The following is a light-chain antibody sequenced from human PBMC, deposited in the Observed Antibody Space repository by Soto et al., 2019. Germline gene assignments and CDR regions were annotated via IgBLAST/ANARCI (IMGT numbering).Light chain of an antibody. J-gene: IGLJ1*01. CDR3: CSCAGSNYV. CDR1: SSDVGGYNY. V-gene: IGLV2-11*01. Sequence: QSALTQPRSVSGSPGQSVTISCTGTSSDVGGYNYASWYQQHPGKAPELVIYGVTKRPSGVPDRFSGSKSGNTASLTISGLQAEEGVDYYCCSCAGSNYVLGTGNKVTVL. CDR2: GVT.